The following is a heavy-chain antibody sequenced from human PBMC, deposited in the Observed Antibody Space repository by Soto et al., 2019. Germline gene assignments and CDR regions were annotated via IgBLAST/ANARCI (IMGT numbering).Heavy chain of an antibody. J-gene: IGHJ4*02. D-gene: IGHD4-17*01. CDR1: GGSVRSGIYY. CDR3: ARVEDYGDYFDY. V-gene: IGHV4-61*01. Sequence: SETLSLTCTVSGGSVRSGIYYWSWIRQPPGKGLEWIGYIYYSGTTNYNPSLKSRVTISVDTSKNQFSLKLSSVTAADTAVYYCARVEDYGDYFDYWGQGTLVTVS. CDR2: IYYSGTT.